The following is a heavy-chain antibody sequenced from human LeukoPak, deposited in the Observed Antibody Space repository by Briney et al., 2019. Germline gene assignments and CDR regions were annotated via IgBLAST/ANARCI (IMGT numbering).Heavy chain of an antibody. CDR1: GFTFSNTW. CDR2: INQDGGTR. D-gene: IGHD3-16*01. J-gene: IGHJ4*02. Sequence: GSLRLSCAASGFTFSNTWMAWVRQAPGKGLEWVANINQDGGTRQYADSVRGRFTISRDNAKNSLYLEMNSLRAEDTGLYHCARDMKGNLDYWGQGTLVTVSS. V-gene: IGHV3-7*01. CDR3: ARDMKGNLDY.